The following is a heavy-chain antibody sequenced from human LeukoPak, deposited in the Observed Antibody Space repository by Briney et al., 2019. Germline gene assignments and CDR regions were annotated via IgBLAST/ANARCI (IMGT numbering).Heavy chain of an antibody. D-gene: IGHD5-18*01. V-gene: IGHV3-74*01. J-gene: IGHJ6*03. CDR1: GFTFSSYW. CDR3: ARYTAMARWDYYYYMDV. CDR2: IKSDGSST. Sequence: PGGSLRLSCAASGFTFSSYWMHWVRQAPGKGLVWVSRIKSDGSSTSYADSVKGRFTISRDNAKNTLYLQMNSLRAEDTAVYYCARYTAMARWDYYYYMDVWGKGTALTVSS.